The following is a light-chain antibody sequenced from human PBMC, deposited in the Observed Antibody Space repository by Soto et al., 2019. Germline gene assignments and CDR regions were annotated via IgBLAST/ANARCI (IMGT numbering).Light chain of an antibody. J-gene: IGKJ4*01. Sequence: EIVMTQSPVTLSVSPGERVTLSCRASQSVSSNLAWYQQNPGQAPSLLIYGAFTRATGIPARFSGSGSETEFTLTISSLQSEDFAFYYCQQRNSWPLTFGGGTKV. CDR2: GAF. V-gene: IGKV3-15*01. CDR1: QSVSSN. CDR3: QQRNSWPLT.